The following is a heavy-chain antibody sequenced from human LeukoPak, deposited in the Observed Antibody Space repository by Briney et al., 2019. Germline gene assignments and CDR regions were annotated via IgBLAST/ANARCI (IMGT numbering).Heavy chain of an antibody. CDR3: ATSMPSSWYRFDY. CDR1: GYTLTELS. J-gene: IGHJ4*02. V-gene: IGHV1-24*01. Sequence: GASVKVSCKVSGYTLTELSMHWVRQAPGKGLEWMGGFDPEDGETIYAQKFQGRVTMTEDTSTDTAHMELSSLRSEDTAVYYCATSMPSSWYRFDYWGQGTLVTVSS. D-gene: IGHD6-13*01. CDR2: FDPEDGET.